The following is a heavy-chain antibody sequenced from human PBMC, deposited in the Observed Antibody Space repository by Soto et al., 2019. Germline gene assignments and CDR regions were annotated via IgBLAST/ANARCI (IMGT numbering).Heavy chain of an antibody. CDR1: GYTFTSYG. J-gene: IGHJ3*02. Sequence: ASVNVSCKASGYTFTSYGISWVRQAPGQGLEWMGWISAYNGNTNYAQKLQGRVTMTTDTSTSTAYMELRSLRSDDTAVYYCARGPGNDYTGAFDIWGQGTMVTVSS. CDR3: ARGPGNDYTGAFDI. V-gene: IGHV1-18*01. CDR2: ISAYNGNT. D-gene: IGHD4-4*01.